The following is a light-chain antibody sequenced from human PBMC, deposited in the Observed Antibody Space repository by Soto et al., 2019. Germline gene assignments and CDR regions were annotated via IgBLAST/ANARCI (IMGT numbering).Light chain of an antibody. Sequence: DTVLPQSPGTLSLTSGERATLSCGASQTVRNNYLAWYQQQPSQATRLLTYDASCKAGGIPARFGGSGCGTDFTPTTSRLEPEDFAVYYCQKYGSSGTFGQGTKVDIK. J-gene: IGKJ1*01. CDR1: QTVRNNY. CDR3: QKYGSSGT. V-gene: IGKV3-20*01. CDR2: DAS.